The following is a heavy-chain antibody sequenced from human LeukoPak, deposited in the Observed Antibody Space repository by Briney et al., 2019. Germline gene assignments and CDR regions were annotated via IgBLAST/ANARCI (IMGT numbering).Heavy chain of an antibody. CDR1: GYTFTSYG. CDR2: INPDSGAT. D-gene: IGHD3-10*01. Sequence: ASVKVSCKASGYTFTSYGISWVRQAPGQGLEWLGWINPDSGATNYAQKFQGRVTMTRDTSISTAYVELNRLRSDDTAVYYCGRVGAMVRGILDAFDIWGQGTMVTVSS. CDR3: GRVGAMVRGILDAFDI. J-gene: IGHJ3*02. V-gene: IGHV1-2*02.